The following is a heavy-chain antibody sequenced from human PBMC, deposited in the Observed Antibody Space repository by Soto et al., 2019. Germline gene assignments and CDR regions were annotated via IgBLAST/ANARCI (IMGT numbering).Heavy chain of an antibody. D-gene: IGHD3-10*01. V-gene: IGHV3-15*07. CDR2: IKSKTDGGTT. CDR1: GFTFSNAW. Sequence: PGGSLRLSCAASGFTFSNAWMNWVRQAPGKGLEWVGRIKSKTDGGTTDYAAPVKGRFTISRDDSKNTLYLQMNSLKTEDTAVYYCTTDRVNYYGSGTFPKNYYYGMDVWGQGTTVTV. J-gene: IGHJ6*02. CDR3: TTDRVNYYGSGTFPKNYYYGMDV.